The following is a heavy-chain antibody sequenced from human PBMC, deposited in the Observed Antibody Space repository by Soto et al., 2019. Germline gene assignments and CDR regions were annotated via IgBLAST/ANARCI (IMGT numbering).Heavy chain of an antibody. D-gene: IGHD2-15*01. V-gene: IGHV1-18*04. Sequence: ASVKVSCKASGYTFTIYYMHWVRQAPGQGLEWMGRISAYNGNTNYAQKLQGRVTMTTDTSTSTAYMELRSLRSDDTAVYYCARVKWGFNWFDPWGQGTLVTVSS. CDR2: ISAYNGNT. CDR1: GYTFTIYY. J-gene: IGHJ5*02. CDR3: ARVKWGFNWFDP.